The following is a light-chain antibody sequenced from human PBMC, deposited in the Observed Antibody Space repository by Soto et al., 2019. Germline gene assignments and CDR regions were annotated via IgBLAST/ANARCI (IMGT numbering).Light chain of an antibody. Sequence: EIVMTQSPATLSVSPGERATLSCRASQSVSSNLAWYQQKPGQAPRLLIYGASTRATGIPARFSGIASGTELTLTISSLQSEDYARYSCQHYNNWPPYTFGQGTKLEIK. CDR3: QHYNNWPPYT. CDR1: QSVSSN. V-gene: IGKV3-15*01. J-gene: IGKJ2*01. CDR2: GAS.